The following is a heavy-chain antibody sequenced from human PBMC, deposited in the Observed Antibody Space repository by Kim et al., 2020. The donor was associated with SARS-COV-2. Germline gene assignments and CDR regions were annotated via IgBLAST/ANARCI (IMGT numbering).Heavy chain of an antibody. CDR3: ARDSLDDFWSGYSVDAFDI. CDR1: GFTFSSYG. D-gene: IGHD3-3*01. CDR2: IWYDGSNK. V-gene: IGHV3-33*01. J-gene: IGHJ3*02. Sequence: GGSLRLSCAVSGFTFSSYGMHWVRQAPGKGLEWVAVIWYDGSNKYYADSVKGRFTISRDNSKNTLYLQMNSLRAEDTAVYYCARDSLDDFWSGYSVDAFDIWGQGTMVTVSS.